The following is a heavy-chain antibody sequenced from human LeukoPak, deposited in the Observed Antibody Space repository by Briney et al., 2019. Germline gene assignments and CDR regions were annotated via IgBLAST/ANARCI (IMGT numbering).Heavy chain of an antibody. CDR3: ARDPGVIGGFDY. CDR1: GFTFGDYS. V-gene: IGHV3-30*02. CDR2: LRYDGSIK. D-gene: IGHD2-21*01. J-gene: IGHJ4*02. Sequence: PGGSLRLSCTASGFTFGDYSMSWVRQAPGKGLEWVAFLRYDGSIKYYSDSMKGRFTISRDNSKNTLYLQMNSLRAEDTALYYCARDPGVIGGFDYWGQGTLVTVSS.